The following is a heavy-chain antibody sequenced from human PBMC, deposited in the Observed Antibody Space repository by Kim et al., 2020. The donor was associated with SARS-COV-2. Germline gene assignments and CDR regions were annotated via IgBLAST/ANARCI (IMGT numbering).Heavy chain of an antibody. CDR2: INPNSGDT. V-gene: IGHV1-2*06. D-gene: IGHD2-2*01. CDR3: ARLYCNGTSCYVGSDDMDV. CDR1: GYTFTGFF. Sequence: ASVKVSCKASGYTFTGFFIHWVRQAPGQGLEWMGRINPNSGDTTYSQIFQDRVTMTRDTSITTAYMELSRLRSDDTAVYYYARLYCNGTSCYVGSDDMDVWGQGTTVTVSS. J-gene: IGHJ6*02.